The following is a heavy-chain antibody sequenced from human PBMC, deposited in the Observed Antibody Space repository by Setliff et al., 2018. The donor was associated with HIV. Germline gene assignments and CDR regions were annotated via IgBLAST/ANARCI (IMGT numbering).Heavy chain of an antibody. CDR3: ARENYCGSGSYLFSDYYYYGMDV. V-gene: IGHV4-59*12. Sequence: PSETLSLTCTVSGASIWNYYWSWIRQAPGKGLEWIGFIHFTGSSNYNPSLKSRVTISIDKSKNQFSLKLSSVTAADTAVYYCARENYCGSGSYLFSDYYYYGMDVWGQGTTVTVSS. D-gene: IGHD3-10*01. J-gene: IGHJ6*02. CDR1: GASIWNYY. CDR2: IHFTGSS.